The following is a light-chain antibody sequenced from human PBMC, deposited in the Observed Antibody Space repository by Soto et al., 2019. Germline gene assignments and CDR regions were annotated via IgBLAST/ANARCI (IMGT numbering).Light chain of an antibody. V-gene: IGKV3-20*01. CDR1: QNVNSDY. Sequence: DIVLTQSPGTLSLSPGERATLSCRASQNVNSDYLAWYQQKPGQAPRLLIYGASSRATGIPDRFSGSGSGTDFTLTISRLEPEDFAVYFCQQYGGSPWTFGRGTKVDIK. CDR3: QQYGGSPWT. J-gene: IGKJ1*01. CDR2: GAS.